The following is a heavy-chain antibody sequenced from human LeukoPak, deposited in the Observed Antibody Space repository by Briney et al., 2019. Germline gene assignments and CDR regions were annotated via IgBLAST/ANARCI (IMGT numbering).Heavy chain of an antibody. CDR1: GFAFNTYA. D-gene: IGHD3-10*01. V-gene: IGHV3-33*01. Sequence: GRSLRLSCAASGFAFNTYAMHWVRQAPGQGLEWVALIWHDGSRKFYSNSVRGQFTISRDNSKNTVSLQMNNLRPEDTAVYYCAREIFGPGSYPDFWGQGTLVTVSS. CDR2: IWHDGSRK. J-gene: IGHJ4*02. CDR3: AREIFGPGSYPDF.